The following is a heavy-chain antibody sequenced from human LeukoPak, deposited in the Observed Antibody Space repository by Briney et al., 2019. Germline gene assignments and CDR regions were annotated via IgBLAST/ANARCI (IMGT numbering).Heavy chain of an antibody. CDR1: GYTFTSYA. D-gene: IGHD6-19*01. CDR2: INTGNGNT. V-gene: IGHV1-3*03. J-gene: IGHJ4*02. CDR3: ARQNVGGANGWYAY. Sequence: GASVKVSCKASGYTFTSYAMHWVRQAPGQRLEWMGWINTGNGNTGYSQEFQGRVTITGDTSASTAYMELSSLRSEDMAVYYCARQNVGGANGWYAYWGQGTLVTVSS.